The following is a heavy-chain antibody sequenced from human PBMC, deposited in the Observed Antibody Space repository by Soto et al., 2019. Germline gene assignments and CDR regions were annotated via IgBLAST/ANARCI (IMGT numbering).Heavy chain of an antibody. V-gene: IGHV5-51*01. CDR3: ARLGGYYYYYYGMDV. Sequence: PGEFLKISCEGSGYSFTSYWIGWVRQMPGKGLEWMGIIYPGDSDTRYSPSFQGQVTISADKSISTAYLQWSSLKASDTAMYYCARLGGYYYYYYGMDVWGQGTTVTVSS. CDR1: GYSFTSYW. CDR2: IYPGDSDT. J-gene: IGHJ6*02. D-gene: IGHD2-15*01.